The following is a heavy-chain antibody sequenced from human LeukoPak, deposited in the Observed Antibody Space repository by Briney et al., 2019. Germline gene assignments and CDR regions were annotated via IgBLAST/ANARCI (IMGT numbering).Heavy chain of an antibody. D-gene: IGHD3-10*01. CDR3: ARSLLWFGELSP. CDR1: GYTFTSYY. J-gene: IGHJ5*02. Sequence: ASVKVSCKASGYTFTSYYMHWVRQAPGQGLEWMGIINPSGGSTSYAQKFPGRVTMTRDTSTSTVYMELSSLRSEDTAVYYCARSLLWFGELSPWGQGTLVTVSS. V-gene: IGHV1-46*01. CDR2: INPSGGST.